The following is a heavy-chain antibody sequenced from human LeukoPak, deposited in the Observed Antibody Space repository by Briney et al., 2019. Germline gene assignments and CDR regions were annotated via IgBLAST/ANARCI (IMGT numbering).Heavy chain of an antibody. CDR2: IIDVVST. Sequence: SETLSLTCVLYGESLSVDYWSCSRQPPGERLEWIWEIIDVVSTTYTPSLKSRVTISVDTSKNQFSQKMSSVTAADTAVYYCARGDQKESEDDILTGRSYFDYWGQGTLVTVSS. D-gene: IGHD3-9*01. CDR3: ARGDQKESEDDILTGRSYFDY. CDR1: GESLSVDY. V-gene: IGHV4-34*01. J-gene: IGHJ4*02.